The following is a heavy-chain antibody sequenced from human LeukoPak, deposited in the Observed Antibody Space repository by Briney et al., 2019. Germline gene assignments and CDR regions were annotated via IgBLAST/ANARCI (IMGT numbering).Heavy chain of an antibody. J-gene: IGHJ6*02. Sequence: SVKVSCKVSGGTFSSYAISWVRQAPGQGLEWMGGIIPIFGTANYAQKFQGRVTITADESTSTVYMELSSLRSEDTAVYYCASVVKGSGYVYGMDVWGQGTTVTVSS. CDR3: ASVVKGSGYVYGMDV. V-gene: IGHV1-69*13. D-gene: IGHD3-22*01. CDR1: GGTFSSYA. CDR2: IIPIFGTA.